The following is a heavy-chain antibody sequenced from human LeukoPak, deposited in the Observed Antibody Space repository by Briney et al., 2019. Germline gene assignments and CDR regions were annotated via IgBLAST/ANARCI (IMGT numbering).Heavy chain of an antibody. Sequence: PSETLSLTCTVSGGSISSSSYYWGWIRQPPGKGLEWIGSIYYSGSTYYNPSLKSRVTISEDTSKNQFSLKLSSVTAADTAVYYCARGLYCSGGSCYSGYSYYYYMDVWGKGTTVTVSS. CDR2: IYYSGST. CDR1: GGSISSSSYY. CDR3: ARGLYCSGGSCYSGYSYYYYMDV. D-gene: IGHD2-15*01. J-gene: IGHJ6*03. V-gene: IGHV4-39*07.